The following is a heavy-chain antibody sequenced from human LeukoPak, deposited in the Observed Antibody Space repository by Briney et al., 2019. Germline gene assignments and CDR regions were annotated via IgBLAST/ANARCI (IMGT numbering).Heavy chain of an antibody. D-gene: IGHD4-17*01. J-gene: IGHJ4*02. CDR2: IWYDGSNK. CDR3: ARDLDDYGENFDY. Sequence: GRSLRLSCAASGFTFSSYGMHWVRQAPGKGLEWVAVIWYDGSNKYYADSVKGRFTISRDNSKNTLYLQMNSLRAEDTAVYYCARDLDDYGENFDYWGQGTLVTVSS. V-gene: IGHV3-33*01. CDR1: GFTFSSYG.